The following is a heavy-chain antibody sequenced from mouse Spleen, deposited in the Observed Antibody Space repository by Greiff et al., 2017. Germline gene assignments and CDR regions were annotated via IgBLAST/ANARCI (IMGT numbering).Heavy chain of an antibody. CDR1: GFSLTSYG. Sequence: QVQLQQSGPGLVQPSQSLSITCTVSGFSLTSYGIHWVRQSPGKGLEWLGVIWSGGSTDYNAAFISRLSISKDNSKSQVFFKMNSLQADDTAIYYCARIHYGNFYPLYAMDYWGQGTSVTVSS. CDR2: IWSGGST. J-gene: IGHJ4*01. V-gene: IGHV2-2*01. CDR3: ARIHYGNFYPLYAMDY. D-gene: IGHD2-1*01.